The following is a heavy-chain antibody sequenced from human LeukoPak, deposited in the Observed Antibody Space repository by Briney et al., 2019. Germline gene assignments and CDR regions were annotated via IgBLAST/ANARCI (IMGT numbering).Heavy chain of an antibody. CDR2: ISSSSSTI. CDR3: ARGAYYYED. V-gene: IGHV3-48*01. J-gene: IGHJ4*02. D-gene: IGHD3-22*01. Sequence: GGSLRLSCAASGFTFSSHSMNWVRQAPGKGLEWVSYISSSSSTIYYADTVKGRFTISRDNAKNSLYLQMNSLRAEDTAVYYCARGAYYYEDWGQGTLVTVSS. CDR1: GFTFSSHS.